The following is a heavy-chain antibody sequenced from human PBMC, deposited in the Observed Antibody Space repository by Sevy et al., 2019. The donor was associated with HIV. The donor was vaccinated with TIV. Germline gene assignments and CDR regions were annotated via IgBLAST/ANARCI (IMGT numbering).Heavy chain of an antibody. V-gene: IGHV3-7*01. D-gene: IGHD6-19*01. CDR2: KKDDGSEQ. J-gene: IGHJ4*02. CDR1: GLTISNYW. Sequence: GGSLRLSCVVSGLTISNYWMTWVRQAPGKGLQWVANKKDDGSEQYYLFSVKDRFTISRDNAKNSLFLQMNSLRVGDMGVYYCATGAGLWGQGTLVTVSS. CDR3: ATGAGL.